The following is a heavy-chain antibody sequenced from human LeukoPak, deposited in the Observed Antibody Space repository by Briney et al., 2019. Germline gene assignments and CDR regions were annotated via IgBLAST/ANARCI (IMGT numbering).Heavy chain of an antibody. D-gene: IGHD1-26*01. Sequence: GGSLRLSCAASGFTFDDYAMHWVRQAPGKGLEWVSGISWNSGSIGYADSVKGRFTISRDNAKNSLYLQMNSLRAEDTALYYCAKDRGWELRGGNDYWGQGTLVTVSS. CDR3: AKDRGWELRGGNDY. CDR1: GFTFDDYA. CDR2: ISWNSGSI. V-gene: IGHV3-9*01. J-gene: IGHJ4*02.